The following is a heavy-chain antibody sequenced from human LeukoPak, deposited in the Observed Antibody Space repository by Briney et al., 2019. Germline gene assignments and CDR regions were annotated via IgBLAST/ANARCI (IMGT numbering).Heavy chain of an antibody. CDR2: IYYSGST. V-gene: IGHV4-59*01. Sequence: SETLSLTCTVSGGSISSYYWSWIRQPPGKGLEWIGYIYYSGSTNYNPSLKSRVTISLDTSKNQFSLKLSSVTAADTAVYYCARYGSGSARGYFDYWGQGTLVTVSS. J-gene: IGHJ4*02. D-gene: IGHD3-10*01. CDR1: GGSISSYY. CDR3: ARYGSGSARGYFDY.